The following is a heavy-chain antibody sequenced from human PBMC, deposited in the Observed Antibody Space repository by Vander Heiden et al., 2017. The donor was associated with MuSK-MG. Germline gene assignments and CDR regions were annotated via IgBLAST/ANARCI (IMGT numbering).Heavy chain of an antibody. D-gene: IGHD6-19*01. V-gene: IGHV4-34*01. J-gene: IGHJ4*02. CDR3: AREAGPHPSN. CDR1: GGSFSGYY. CDR2: INHSGST. Sequence: QVQLQQWGAGLLKPSETLSLTCAVYGGSFSGYYWSWIRQPPGKGLEWIGEINHSGSTNYNPSLKSRVTISVDTSKNQFSLKLSSVTAADTAVYYCAREAGPHPSNWGQGTLVTVSS.